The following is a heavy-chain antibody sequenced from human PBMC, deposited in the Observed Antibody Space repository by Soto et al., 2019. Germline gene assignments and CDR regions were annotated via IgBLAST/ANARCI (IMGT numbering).Heavy chain of an antibody. CDR1: GFAFSSYW. CDR3: ARDLRVDFWSGYYGDYYYYMDV. D-gene: IGHD3-3*01. Sequence: SLRLSCAASGFAFSSYWMSWVRQAPGKGLEWVANIKQDGSEKYYVDSVKGRFTISRDNAKNSLYLQMNSLRAEDTAVYYCARDLRVDFWSGYYGDYYYYMDVWGKGTTVTVS. V-gene: IGHV3-7*01. J-gene: IGHJ6*03. CDR2: IKQDGSEK.